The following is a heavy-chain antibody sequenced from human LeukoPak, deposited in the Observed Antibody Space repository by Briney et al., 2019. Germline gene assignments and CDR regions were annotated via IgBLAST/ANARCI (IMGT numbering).Heavy chain of an antibody. CDR1: GFTFSTFV. CDR2: ISYDGNNQ. CDR3: AKEHMLRGVIYWFDP. D-gene: IGHD3-10*01. V-gene: IGHV3-30*18. J-gene: IGHJ5*02. Sequence: GGSLRLSCAASGFTFSTFVMHWVRQAPGTGLEWVAVISYDGNNQYYSDSVKGRFTISRDNSKNTLYLQMNSLRPEDTALYYCAKEHMLRGVIYWFDPWGQGILVTVSS.